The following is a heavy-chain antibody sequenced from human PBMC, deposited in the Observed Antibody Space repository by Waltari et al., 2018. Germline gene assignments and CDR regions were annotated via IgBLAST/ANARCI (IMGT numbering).Heavy chain of an antibody. CDR1: GFTFSSYW. Sequence: EVQLVESGGGLVQPGGSLRLSCAASGFTFSSYWLHWVRQAPGKGLVWVSRINSDGSSTSYADSVKGRFTISRDNAKNTLYLQMNSLRAEDTAVYYCARDCGGSCYSDAFDIWGQGTMVTVSS. CDR3: ARDCGGSCYSDAFDI. V-gene: IGHV3-74*01. CDR2: INSDGSST. J-gene: IGHJ3*02. D-gene: IGHD2-15*01.